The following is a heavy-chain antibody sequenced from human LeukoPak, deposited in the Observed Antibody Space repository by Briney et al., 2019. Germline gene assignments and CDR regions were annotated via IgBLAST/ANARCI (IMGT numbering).Heavy chain of an antibody. Sequence: GGSLRLSCAASGFTVTTNYMTWVRQAPGKGLEWVSIIYSGGYTDYADSVRGRFTISRDNSKNTLYLRMDSLSAEDTAAYYCAKGEAGTTVTPFHIWGQGTMVTVSS. CDR1: GFTVTTNY. CDR3: AKGEAGTTVTPFHI. CDR2: IYSGGYT. V-gene: IGHV3-53*01. D-gene: IGHD4-17*01. J-gene: IGHJ3*02.